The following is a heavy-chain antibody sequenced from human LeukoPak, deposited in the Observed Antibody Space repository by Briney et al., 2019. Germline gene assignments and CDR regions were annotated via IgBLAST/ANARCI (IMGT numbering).Heavy chain of an antibody. D-gene: IGHD3-10*01. V-gene: IGHV4-34*01. CDR1: GGSFSGYY. CDR2: INHSGST. J-gene: IGHJ4*02. CDR3: ARSPCMSVRGVQSDY. Sequence: SETLSLTCAVYGGSFSGYYWSWIRQPPGKGLEWIGEINHSGSTNYNPSLKSRVTISVDTSKTQFSLKLSSVTAADTAVYYCARSPCMSVRGVQSDYWGQGTLVTVSS.